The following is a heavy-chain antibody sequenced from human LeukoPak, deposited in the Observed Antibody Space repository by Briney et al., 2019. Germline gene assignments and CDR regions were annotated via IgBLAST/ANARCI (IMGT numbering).Heavy chain of an antibody. Sequence: GGSLRLSCAASDFSFSTNWMRWVRQAPGKGLEWVANIKQDGSEVYYVDSVKGRFTISRDNAKNSLYLQMNTLRAEDTAIYYCARDASSGTYFSYAFDVWGLGTMVTVSS. CDR3: ARDASSGTYFSYAFDV. CDR1: DFSFSTNW. CDR2: IKQDGSEV. D-gene: IGHD1-26*01. J-gene: IGHJ3*01. V-gene: IGHV3-7*01.